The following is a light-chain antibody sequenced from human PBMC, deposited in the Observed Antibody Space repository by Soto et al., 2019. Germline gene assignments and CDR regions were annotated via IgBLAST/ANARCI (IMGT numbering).Light chain of an antibody. CDR2: GAS. CDR3: QQYDSSPYT. CDR1: QSASSSF. Sequence: EIVLTQSPGTLSLSPGEGATLSCRASQSASSSFLAWYQQKPGQAPRLLIYGASSRATGIPDRFSGSGSGTDFTLTISRLEPEDFAVYYCQQYDSSPYTFGQGTKLEIK. V-gene: IGKV3-20*01. J-gene: IGKJ2*01.